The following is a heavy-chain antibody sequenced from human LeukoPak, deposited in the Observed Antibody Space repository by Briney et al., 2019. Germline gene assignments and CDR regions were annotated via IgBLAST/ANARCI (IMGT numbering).Heavy chain of an antibody. V-gene: IGHV3-23*01. J-gene: IGHJ5*02. CDR3: AKGYSYGLYNWFDP. D-gene: IGHD5-18*01. Sequence: PVGSLRLSCAASGFTFSSYAKSWVRQAPGKGLEWFSAISGSGGSTYYADPVKGRFTISRDNSKNTLYLQMNSLRAEDTAVYYCAKGYSYGLYNWFDPWGQGTLVTVSS. CDR2: ISGSGGST. CDR1: GFTFSSYA.